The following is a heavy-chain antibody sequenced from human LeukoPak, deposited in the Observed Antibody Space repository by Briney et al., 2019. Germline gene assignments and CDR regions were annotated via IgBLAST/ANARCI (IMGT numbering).Heavy chain of an antibody. J-gene: IGHJ3*02. V-gene: IGHV3-66*01. Sequence: GGSLRLSCAASGFTVSSSYMSWVRQAPGKGLEWVSVIYSGGSTYYADSVKGRFTISRDNSKNMLYLQMNSLRAEDTAVYYCAREVAASRYAFDIWGQGTMVTVSS. D-gene: IGHD6-6*01. CDR3: AREVAASRYAFDI. CDR1: GFTVSSSY. CDR2: IYSGGST.